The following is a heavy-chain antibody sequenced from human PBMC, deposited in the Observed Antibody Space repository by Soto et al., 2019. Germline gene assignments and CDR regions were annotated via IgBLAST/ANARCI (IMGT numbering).Heavy chain of an antibody. Sequence: QVQLQESGPGLVKPSQTLSLTCTVSGGSIDSGGHYWSWIRQHPGKGLEWIGYIYYSGRTYNNPSLKSRVTISVTSKNQFSLKLSSVTAADTAGYYCARAVRLGDLALGSWGQGTLVTVSS. CDR3: ARAVRLGDLALGS. D-gene: IGHD3-16*01. CDR2: IYYSGRT. J-gene: IGHJ5*02. V-gene: IGHV4-31*03. CDR1: GGSIDSGGHY.